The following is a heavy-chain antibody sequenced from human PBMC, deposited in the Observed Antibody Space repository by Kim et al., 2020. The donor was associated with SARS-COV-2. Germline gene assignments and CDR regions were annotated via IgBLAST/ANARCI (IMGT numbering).Heavy chain of an antibody. CDR3: ARDPAGAGQLLLYYYYYYGMDV. J-gene: IGHJ6*02. CDR2: INPSGGST. V-gene: IGHV1-46*01. CDR1: GYTFTSYY. D-gene: IGHD2-15*01. Sequence: ASVKVSCKASGYTFTSYYMHWVRQAPGQGLEWMGIINPSGGSTSYAQKFQGRVTMTRDTSTSTVYMELSSLRSEDTAVYYCARDPAGAGQLLLYYYYYYGMDVWGQGTTVTVSS.